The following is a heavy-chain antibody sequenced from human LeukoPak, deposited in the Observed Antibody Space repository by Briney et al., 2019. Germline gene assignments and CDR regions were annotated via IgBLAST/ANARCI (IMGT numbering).Heavy chain of an antibody. CDR3: TKVGARGCSSSTCFIY. D-gene: IGHD2-2*01. CDR2: ISGSGDTT. V-gene: IGHV3-23*01. Sequence: GGSLRLSCAASGFTFSSYAMSWVRQAPGKGLEWVSAISGSGDTTYYADSVKGRFTISRDNSKNTLYLQMNSLRPEDTAVYYCTKVGARGCSSSTCFIYWGQGTLVTVSS. CDR1: GFTFSSYA. J-gene: IGHJ4*02.